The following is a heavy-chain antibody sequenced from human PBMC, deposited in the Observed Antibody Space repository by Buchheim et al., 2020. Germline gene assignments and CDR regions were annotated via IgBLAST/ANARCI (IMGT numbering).Heavy chain of an antibody. CDR3: ARDGPAAGIGRGYFDL. CDR2: ISYDGSNK. J-gene: IGHJ2*01. V-gene: IGHV3-30*01. D-gene: IGHD6-13*01. Sequence: QVQLVESGGGVVQPGRSLRLSCAASGFTFSSYAMHWVRQAPGKGLEWVAVISYDGSNKYYADSVKGRFTISRDNSKNTLYLQMNSLRAEDTAVYYCARDGPAAGIGRGYFDLWGRGTL. CDR1: GFTFSSYA.